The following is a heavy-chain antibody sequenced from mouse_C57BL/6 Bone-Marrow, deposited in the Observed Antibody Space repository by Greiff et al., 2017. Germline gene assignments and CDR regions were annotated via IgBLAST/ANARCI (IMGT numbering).Heavy chain of an antibody. J-gene: IGHJ2*01. V-gene: IGHV1-76*01. D-gene: IGHD1-1*01. Sequence: VQLQQSGAELVRPGASVKLSCKASGYTFTDYYINWVKQRPGQGLEWIARIYPGSGNPYYNEKFKGKATLTAEKSSSTAYMQLSSLTSEDSAVYFCARSPITTVVAYYFDYWGQGTTLTVSS. CDR1: GYTFTDYY. CDR3: ARSPITTVVAYYFDY. CDR2: IYPGSGNP.